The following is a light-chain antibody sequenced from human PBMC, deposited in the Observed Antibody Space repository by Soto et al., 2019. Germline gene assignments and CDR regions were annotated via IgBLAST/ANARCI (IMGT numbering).Light chain of an antibody. CDR3: QQYGSSPKT. CDR2: ETS. V-gene: IGKV3-20*01. J-gene: IGKJ1*01. Sequence: EIVLAQSPGTLSLSPGERATLSCRASQSVTSSYLAWYQQKSGQAPRLLMYETSNRATGIPDRFSGSGSGTDFTLTISRLEPEDFAVYYCQQYGSSPKTFGQGTKVDIK. CDR1: QSVTSSY.